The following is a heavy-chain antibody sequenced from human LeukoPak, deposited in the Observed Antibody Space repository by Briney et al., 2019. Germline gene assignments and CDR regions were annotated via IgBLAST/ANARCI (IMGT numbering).Heavy chain of an antibody. J-gene: IGHJ4*02. CDR2: IISDGSRT. Sequence: GGSLRLSCAASGFTFSSYGMSWVRQAPGKGLEWVSQIISDGSRTYYADSVKGRFTISRDNTKNTLYLQMNSLRAEDTAVYYCVRDGDNLGRDFDYWGQGTLVTVSS. CDR3: VRDGDNLGRDFDY. V-gene: IGHV3-74*01. D-gene: IGHD4-17*01. CDR1: GFTFSSYG.